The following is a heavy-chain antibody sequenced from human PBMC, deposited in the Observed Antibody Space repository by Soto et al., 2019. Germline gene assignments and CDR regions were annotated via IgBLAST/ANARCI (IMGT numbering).Heavy chain of an antibody. J-gene: IGHJ5*02. CDR1: GGSISSGGYS. V-gene: IGHV4-30-2*01. CDR3: ARVRNYGDSAPFDP. Sequence: SETLSLTCAVSGGSISSGGYSWSWIRQPPGKGLEWIGYIYHSGNTYYNPSLKSRVTISVDRSKNQFSLKLSSVTAADTAVYYCARVRNYGDSAPFDPWGQGTLVTVSS. D-gene: IGHD4-17*01. CDR2: IYHSGNT.